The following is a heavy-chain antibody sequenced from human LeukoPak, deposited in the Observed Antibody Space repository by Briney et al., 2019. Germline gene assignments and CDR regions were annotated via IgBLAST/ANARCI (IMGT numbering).Heavy chain of an antibody. Sequence: GGSLRLSCAASGFTFSSCSMNWVRQAPGKGLEWVSYISSGSSSIYYADSVKGRFTISRDNSKNTLYLQMNSLRAEDTAVYYCARAVSSGYDPFDYWGQGTLVTVSS. D-gene: IGHD3-22*01. CDR1: GFTFSSCS. J-gene: IGHJ4*02. CDR3: ARAVSSGYDPFDY. CDR2: ISSGSSSI. V-gene: IGHV3-48*01.